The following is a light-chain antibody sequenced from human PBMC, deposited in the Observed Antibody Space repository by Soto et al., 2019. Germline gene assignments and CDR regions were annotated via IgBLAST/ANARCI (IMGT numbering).Light chain of an antibody. CDR3: QQRSNGPLT. CDR1: QSVSSY. J-gene: IGKJ5*01. V-gene: IGKV3-11*01. Sequence: EIVLRQSPATMSLSPGERVTISCRASQSVSSYFAWYQQKPGQAPRLLIYDASNRATGIPARFSGSGSGTDFTLTISSLEPEDFAVYYCQQRSNGPLTFGQGTRRRLN. CDR2: DAS.